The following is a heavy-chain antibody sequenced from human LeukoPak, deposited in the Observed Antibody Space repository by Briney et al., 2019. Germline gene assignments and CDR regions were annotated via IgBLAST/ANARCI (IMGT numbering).Heavy chain of an antibody. D-gene: IGHD3-9*01. CDR2: IYYSGST. Sequence: PSETLSLTCTVSGGSISSSSYYWGWIRQPPGKGLEWIGSIYYSGSTYYNPSLKSRVTISVDTSKNQFSLKLSSVTAADTAVYYCARDSHILTGYYPPHDAFDIWGQGTMVTVSS. J-gene: IGHJ3*02. V-gene: IGHV4-39*07. CDR1: GGSISSSSYY. CDR3: ARDSHILTGYYPPHDAFDI.